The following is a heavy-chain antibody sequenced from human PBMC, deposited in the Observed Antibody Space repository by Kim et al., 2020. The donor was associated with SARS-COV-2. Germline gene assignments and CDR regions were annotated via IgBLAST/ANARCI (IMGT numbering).Heavy chain of an antibody. CDR3: ASLAGGLQLDFDY. V-gene: IGHV5-51*01. CDR1: GYSFTSYW. Sequence: GESLKISCKGSGYSFTSYWIGWVRQRPGKGLEWMGIIDPGDSDTRYSPSFQGQVTISADKSISTADLQWSSLKASDTAMYYCASLAGGLQLDFDYWGQGTLVTVSS. CDR2: IDPGDSDT. D-gene: IGHD5-12*01. J-gene: IGHJ4*02.